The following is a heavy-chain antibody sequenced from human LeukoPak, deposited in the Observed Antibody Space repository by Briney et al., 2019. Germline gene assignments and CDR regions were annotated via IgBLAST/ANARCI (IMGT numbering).Heavy chain of an antibody. V-gene: IGHV3-30-3*01. CDR1: GFTFSDYA. CDR2: ISKDGSDK. J-gene: IGHJ4*02. CDR3: ARDYWWNYDY. Sequence: GGSLRLSCAASGFTFSDYAMHWVRQAPGKGLEWVAVISKDGSDKYYPGSVRGRFTISRDNSKNTIYLQMDSLRAEDTAIYYCARDYWWNYDYWGQGTLVTVYS. D-gene: IGHD1-7*01.